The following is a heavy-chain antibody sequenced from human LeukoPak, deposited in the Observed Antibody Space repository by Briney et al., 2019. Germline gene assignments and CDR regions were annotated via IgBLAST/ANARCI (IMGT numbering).Heavy chain of an antibody. CDR3: ARLGTLGGITTVRGVMDY. V-gene: IGHV1-2*02. CDR1: GYTFTGYY. D-gene: IGHD3-10*01. Sequence: ASVKVSCKASGYTFTGYYMHWVRQAPGQGLEWMGWINPNSGGTNYAQEFQGRVTMTRDTSISTAYMELSRLRSDDTAVYYCARLGTLGGITTVRGVMDYWGQGTLVTVSS. J-gene: IGHJ4*02. CDR2: INPNSGGT.